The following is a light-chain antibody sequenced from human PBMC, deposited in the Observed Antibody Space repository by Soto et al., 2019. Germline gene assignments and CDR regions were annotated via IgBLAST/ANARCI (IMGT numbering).Light chain of an antibody. J-gene: IGKJ5*01. CDR3: QQRSNWIT. Sequence: IVMTPSPATLSVSPGDRATLSCRASQSVGNDLAWYQQKPGQAPRLLIYGASNRATGIPDRFSGSGSGTDFTLTISSLEPEDFAVYHCQQRSNWITFGQRARLEIK. CDR1: QSVGND. CDR2: GAS. V-gene: IGKV3-11*01.